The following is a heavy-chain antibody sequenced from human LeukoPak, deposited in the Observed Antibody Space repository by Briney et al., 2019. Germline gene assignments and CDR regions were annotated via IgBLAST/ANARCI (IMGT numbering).Heavy chain of an antibody. CDR1: GGSISSSSYY. CDR2: ISYSGST. Sequence: SETLSLTCTVSGGSISSSSYYWGWIRQPPGKGLEWIGSISYSGSTYYNPSLKSRATISVDTSNNQFSLKLSSVTAADTAVYYCARRGDGGRSFDYWGHGTVVTVSS. J-gene: IGHJ4*01. CDR3: ARRGDGGRSFDY. D-gene: IGHD4-23*01. V-gene: IGHV4-39*01.